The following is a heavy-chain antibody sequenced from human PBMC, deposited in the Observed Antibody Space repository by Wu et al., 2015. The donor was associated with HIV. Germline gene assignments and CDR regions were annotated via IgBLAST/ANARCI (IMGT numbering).Heavy chain of an antibody. CDR2: ISAQNGNT. J-gene: IGHJ6*03. V-gene: IGHV1-18*01. Sequence: VQLVQSGGEVKKPGASVKVACKSSGYIFSDFGIHWVRQTPREGLEWMGWISAQNGNTKYAQKFQGRVTMTTETSSSTAYMELRSLRSDDTAVYYCARQKVVVAAPGDHYMDVWGKGTTVTVSS. CDR1: GYIFSDFG. D-gene: IGHD2-15*01. CDR3: ARQKVVVAAPGDHYMDV.